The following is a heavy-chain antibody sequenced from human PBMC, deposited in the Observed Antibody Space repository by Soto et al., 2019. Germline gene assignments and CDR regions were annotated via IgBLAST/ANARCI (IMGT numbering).Heavy chain of an antibody. Sequence: GGSLRLSCASSGFTFSSYSMNWVRQAPGRGLEWVAAISGTSDYIYYADSVKGRFTISRDNAKTSLYIQMNSLRAEDTAVYYCARDHRYCSGSSCRPYYYYYGMDVWGKGPTVTVSS. CDR3: ARDHRYCSGSSCRPYYYYYGMDV. CDR2: ISGTSDYI. D-gene: IGHD2-15*01. V-gene: IGHV3-21*01. CDR1: GFTFSSYS. J-gene: IGHJ6*04.